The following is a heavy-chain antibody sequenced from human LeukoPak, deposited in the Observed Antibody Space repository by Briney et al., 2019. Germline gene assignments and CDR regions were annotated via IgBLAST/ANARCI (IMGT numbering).Heavy chain of an antibody. CDR3: ARGQTRIVGGERYIPMPSVDY. Sequence: SETLSLTCAVSGVSIISSNCWSWVRQPPGKGLEWIGDIYHRGSTNYNPSLKSRVTISVDKSKNQFSLKLTSVTAADTAVYYCARGQTRIVGGERYIPMPSVDYWGQGTLVTVSS. CDR1: GVSIISSNC. CDR2: IYHRGST. V-gene: IGHV4-4*02. J-gene: IGHJ4*02. D-gene: IGHD2-15*01.